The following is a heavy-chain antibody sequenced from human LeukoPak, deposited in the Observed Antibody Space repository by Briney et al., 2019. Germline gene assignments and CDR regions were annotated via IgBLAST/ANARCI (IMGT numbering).Heavy chain of an antibody. V-gene: IGHV4-4*09. CDR2: IYTSGST. J-gene: IGHJ4*02. Sequence: SETLSLTCTVSGGSISSYYWSWIRQPPGKGLEWIGYIYTSGSTNYNPSLKSRVTISVDTSKNQFSLKLSSVTAADTAVYYCARHFQDGYSVFDYWGQGTLVTVSS. CDR3: ARHFQDGYSVFDY. CDR1: GGSISSYY. D-gene: IGHD5-24*01.